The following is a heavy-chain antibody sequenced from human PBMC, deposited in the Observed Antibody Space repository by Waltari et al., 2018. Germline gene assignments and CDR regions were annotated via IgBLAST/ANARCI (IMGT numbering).Heavy chain of an antibody. CDR1: GGTFSSYA. CDR3: ARDSDCSGGSCYLDY. D-gene: IGHD2-15*01. CDR2: IVVGSGNT. Sequence: QLVQSGAEVKKPGSSVKVSCKASGGTFSSYAISWVRQARGQRLEWIGWIVVGSGNTNYAQKFQERVTITRDMSTSTAYMELSSLRSEDTAVYYCARDSDCSGGSCYLDYWGQGTLVTVSS. V-gene: IGHV1-58*02. J-gene: IGHJ4*02.